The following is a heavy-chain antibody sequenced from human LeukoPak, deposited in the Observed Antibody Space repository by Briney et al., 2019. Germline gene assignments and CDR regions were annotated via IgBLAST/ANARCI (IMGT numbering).Heavy chain of an antibody. CDR1: GFTFSSYS. CDR2: ITSSSSYI. CDR3: APSTYSGSPPFDY. J-gene: IGHJ4*02. V-gene: IGHV3-21*01. Sequence: PGGSLRLSCAASGFTFSSYSMNWVRQAPGKGLEWVSSITSSSSYIYYADSVKGRFTISRDNAKNSLYLQMNSLRAEDTAVYYCAPSTYSGSPPFDYWGQGTLVIVSS. D-gene: IGHD1-26*01.